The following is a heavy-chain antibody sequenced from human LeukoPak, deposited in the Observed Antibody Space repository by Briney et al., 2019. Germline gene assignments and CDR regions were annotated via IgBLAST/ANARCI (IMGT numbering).Heavy chain of an antibody. CDR3: AMGPYYYDSSGYYY. D-gene: IGHD3-22*01. V-gene: IGHV3-74*01. Sequence: GGSLRLSCAASGFIVSDHYMDWVRQAPGKGLEWVSRINSDGSSTSYADSVKGRFTISRDNAKNTLYLQMNSLRAEDTAVYYCAMGPYYYDSSGYYYWGQGTLVTVSS. J-gene: IGHJ4*02. CDR2: INSDGSST. CDR1: GFIVSDHY.